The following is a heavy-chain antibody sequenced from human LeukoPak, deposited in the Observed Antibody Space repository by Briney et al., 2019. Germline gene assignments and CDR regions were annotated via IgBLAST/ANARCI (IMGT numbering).Heavy chain of an antibody. V-gene: IGHV1-69*05. CDR1: GGTFSSYA. Sequence: SVKVSCKASGGTFSSYAISWVRQAPGQGLEWMGGIIPIFGTANYAQKFQGRVTITTDESTSTAYMELSSLRPEDTAVYYCERSWIPGCSSTSCYTGRGHYYYYMDVWGKGTTVTVSS. CDR2: IIPIFGTA. J-gene: IGHJ6*03. D-gene: IGHD2-2*02. CDR3: ERSWIPGCSSTSCYTGRGHYYYYMDV.